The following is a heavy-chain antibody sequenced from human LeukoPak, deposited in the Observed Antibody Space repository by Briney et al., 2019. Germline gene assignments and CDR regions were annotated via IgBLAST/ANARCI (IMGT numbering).Heavy chain of an antibody. CDR2: IYTSGST. Sequence: PSETLSLTCTVSGGSISSYYWSWIRQPAGKGLEWIGRIYTSGSTNYNPSLKSRVTMSVDTPKNQFSLKLSSVTAADTAVYYCARNLQPIVVVVAATLPYYYYGMDVWGQGTTVTVSS. D-gene: IGHD2-15*01. J-gene: IGHJ6*02. V-gene: IGHV4-4*07. CDR3: ARNLQPIVVVVAATLPYYYYGMDV. CDR1: GGSISSYY.